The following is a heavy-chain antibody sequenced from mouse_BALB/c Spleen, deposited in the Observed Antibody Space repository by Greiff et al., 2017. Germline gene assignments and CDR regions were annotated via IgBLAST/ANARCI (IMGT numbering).Heavy chain of an antibody. J-gene: IGHJ4*01. V-gene: IGHV1-5*01. CDR1: GYTFTSYW. CDR2: IYPGNSDT. Sequence: DVQLQESGTVLARPGASVKMSCKASGYTFTSYWMHWVKQRPGQGLEWIGAIYPGNSDTSYNQKFKGKAKLTAVTSTSTAYMELSSLTNEDSAVYYCTREGYDRYAMDYWGQGTSVTVSS. CDR3: TREGYDRYAMDY. D-gene: IGHD2-2*01.